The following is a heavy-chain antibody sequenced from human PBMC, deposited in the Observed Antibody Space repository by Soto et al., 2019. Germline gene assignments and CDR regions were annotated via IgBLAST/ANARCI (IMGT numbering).Heavy chain of an antibody. D-gene: IGHD5-12*01. CDR1: GFTFSSYA. CDR3: AKDQVDVVATSNDAFDI. Sequence: EVQLLESGGGLVQPGGSLRLSCAASGFTFSSYAMTWVRQAPGKGLEWVSAISGSGGTTYYADSVKGRFTISRDNSKNTLYLQMNSPRAEDTAVYFCAKDQVDVVATSNDAFDIWGQGTMVTVSS. V-gene: IGHV3-23*01. CDR2: ISGSGGTT. J-gene: IGHJ3*02.